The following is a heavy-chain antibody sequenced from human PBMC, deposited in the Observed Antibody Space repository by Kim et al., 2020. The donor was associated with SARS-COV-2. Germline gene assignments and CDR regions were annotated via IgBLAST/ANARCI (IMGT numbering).Heavy chain of an antibody. D-gene: IGHD3-22*01. CDR3: AKAGGGYYGRLDY. J-gene: IGHJ4*02. CDR1: GFTFSSYA. CDR2: ISGSGGST. V-gene: IGHV3-23*01. Sequence: GGSLRLSCAASGFTFSSYAMSWVRQAPGKGLEWVSAISGSGGSTYYADSVKGRFTISRDNSKNTLYLQMNSRRAEDTAVYYCAKAGGGYYGRLDYWGQGTLVTVSS.